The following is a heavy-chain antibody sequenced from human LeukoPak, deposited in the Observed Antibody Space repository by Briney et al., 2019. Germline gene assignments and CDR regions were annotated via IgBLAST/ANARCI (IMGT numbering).Heavy chain of an antibody. Sequence: GGSLRLSCAASGFTFSNYVMSWVRQAPRKGLEWVSDISGSGGSTHYADSVKGRFTIPRENSQNTLYLQMNSLRAEDTAVYYCAKDGYGVLDYWGQGTLVTVSS. D-gene: IGHD4-17*01. CDR2: ISGSGGST. CDR3: AKDGYGVLDY. J-gene: IGHJ4*02. CDR1: GFTFSNYV. V-gene: IGHV3-23*01.